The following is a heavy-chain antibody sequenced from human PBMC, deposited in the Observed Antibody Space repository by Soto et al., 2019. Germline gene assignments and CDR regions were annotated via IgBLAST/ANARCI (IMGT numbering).Heavy chain of an antibody. D-gene: IGHD6-13*01. CDR3: ARSPIAAAGPFDY. J-gene: IGHJ4*02. CDR2: IYYSGST. V-gene: IGHV4-39*01. Sequence: KTSETLSLTCTVSGGSISSSSYYWGWIRQPPGKGLEWIGSIYYSGSTYYNPSLKSRVTISVDTSKNQFSLKLSSVTAADTAVHYCARSPIAAAGPFDYWGQGTLVTVSS. CDR1: GGSISSSSYY.